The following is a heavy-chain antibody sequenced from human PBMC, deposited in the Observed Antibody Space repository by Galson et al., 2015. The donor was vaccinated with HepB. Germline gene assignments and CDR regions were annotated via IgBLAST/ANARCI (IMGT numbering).Heavy chain of an antibody. V-gene: IGHV1-69*06. CDR3: ARGLGDGSNLMRFHYYGLDV. CDR1: GSTFSRYA. Sequence: SVKVSCKASGSTFSRYAIMWIRQAPGQGLEWMGGIIPQFASATYTQEFQGRLAITADKFTSTTYMELSSLRSEDTAVYYCARGLGDGSNLMRFHYYGLDVWGQGTTVTVSS. D-gene: IGHD5-24*01. CDR2: IIPQFASA. J-gene: IGHJ6*02.